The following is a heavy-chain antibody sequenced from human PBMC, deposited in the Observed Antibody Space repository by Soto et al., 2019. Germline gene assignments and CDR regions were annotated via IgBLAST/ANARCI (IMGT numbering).Heavy chain of an antibody. D-gene: IGHD3-10*01. J-gene: IGHJ4*02. CDR1: GGSFSGYY. Sequence: SETLSLTCAVYGGSFSGYYWSWIRQPPGKGLEWIGEINHSGSTNYNPSLKSRVTISVDTSKNQFSLKLSSVTAADTAVYYCARRVMVRGVDHFDYWGQGTLVTVSS. CDR2: INHSGST. V-gene: IGHV4-34*01. CDR3: ARRVMVRGVDHFDY.